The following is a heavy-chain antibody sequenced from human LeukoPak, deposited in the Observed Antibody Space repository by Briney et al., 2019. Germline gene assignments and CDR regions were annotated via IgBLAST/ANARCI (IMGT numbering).Heavy chain of an antibody. CDR1: GVSISNYY. D-gene: IGHD5-18*01. J-gene: IGHJ4*02. CDR3: ARLNTAMVSPIDY. Sequence: HSETLSLTCTVSGVSISNYYWNWIRQPPGKGLEWIGYIHYSESTNYNPSLTSRTTILVDTSKNQFSLKLTSVTAADTAVYYCARLNTAMVSPIDYWGQGTLVTVSS. V-gene: IGHV4-59*01. CDR2: IHYSEST.